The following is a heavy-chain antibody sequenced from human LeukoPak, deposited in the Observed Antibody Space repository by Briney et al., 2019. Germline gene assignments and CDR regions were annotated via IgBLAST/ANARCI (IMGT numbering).Heavy chain of an antibody. J-gene: IGHJ4*02. D-gene: IGHD6-13*01. V-gene: IGHV3-66*01. CDR2: ISSAGTT. CDR1: GFXFSSYA. CDR3: ARDLEAANTYYFDY. Sequence: PGGSLRLSCAASGFXFSSYAISWVRQAPGKGLKWVSIISSAGTTYYADSVKGRFTISRDNSKNTVYLQVNSLRDEDTAVYYCARDLEAANTYYFDYWGQGTMVTVSS.